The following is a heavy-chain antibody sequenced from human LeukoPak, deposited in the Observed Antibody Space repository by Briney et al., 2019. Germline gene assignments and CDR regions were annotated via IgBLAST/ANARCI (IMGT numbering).Heavy chain of an antibody. D-gene: IGHD2-21*02. Sequence: PSETLSLTCTVSGGSISSYYWSWIRQPPGKGLEWIGYIYYSGSTNYNPSLKSRVTISVNTSKNQFSLKLSSVTAADTAVYYCARAFTLVTATLDAFDIWGQGTMVTVSS. J-gene: IGHJ3*02. CDR2: IYYSGST. CDR1: GGSISSYY. V-gene: IGHV4-59*01. CDR3: ARAFTLVTATLDAFDI.